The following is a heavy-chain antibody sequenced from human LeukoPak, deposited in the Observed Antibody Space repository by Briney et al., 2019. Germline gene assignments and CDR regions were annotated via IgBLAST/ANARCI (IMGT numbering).Heavy chain of an antibody. D-gene: IGHD4/OR15-4a*01. Sequence: GASVKVSCKISGYTLTELSMHWVRQAPGKGLEWMGGIDPEDGETIYAQKFQGRVTMTEDTSTDTANMELSSLRSEDTAVYYCATGPKQVLRWFDYWGQGTQVTVSS. CDR2: IDPEDGET. CDR1: GYTLTELS. V-gene: IGHV1-24*01. CDR3: ATGPKQVLRWFDY. J-gene: IGHJ4*02.